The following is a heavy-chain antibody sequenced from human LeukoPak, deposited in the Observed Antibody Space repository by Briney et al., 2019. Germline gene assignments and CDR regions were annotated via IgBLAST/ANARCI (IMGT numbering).Heavy chain of an antibody. D-gene: IGHD6-19*01. CDR3: ARDHSSGWYSDYFDY. J-gene: IGHJ4*02. CDR1: GFTFSSNG. V-gene: IGHV3-66*01. CDR2: IYSGGST. Sequence: GGSLRLSCAPSGFTFSSNGMYWVRQAPGKGLEWVSVIYSGGSTYYADSVKGRFTISRDNSKNTLYLQMNSLRAEDTAVYYCARDHSSGWYSDYFDYWGQGTLVTVSS.